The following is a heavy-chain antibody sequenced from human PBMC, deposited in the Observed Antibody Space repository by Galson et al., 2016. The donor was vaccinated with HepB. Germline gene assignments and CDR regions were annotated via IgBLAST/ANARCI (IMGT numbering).Heavy chain of an antibody. CDR2: MYNDDNI. CDR1: GVTVSINH. D-gene: IGHD3-16*01. CDR3: GTSQKGWGPDGFDI. V-gene: IGHV3-53*01. Sequence: SLRLSCAASGVTVSINHMGWVRQAPGKGLEWVSVMYNDDNIYYAASVRGRFTISRDSSKNTLIFQMNGLRAEDTALYYCGTSQKGWGPDGFDIWGQGTMVTVSS. J-gene: IGHJ3*02.